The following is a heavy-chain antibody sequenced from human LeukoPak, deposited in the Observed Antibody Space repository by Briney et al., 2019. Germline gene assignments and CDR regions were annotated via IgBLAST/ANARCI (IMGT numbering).Heavy chain of an antibody. V-gene: IGHV3-7*04. J-gene: IGHJ4*02. CDR2: IKQDGSKK. Sequence: GGSLRLSCVGSGFTFRSHAMSWVRQAPGKGLEWVANIKQDGSKKSYVDSVKGRFTISRDNAKNSLYLQMNSLRAEDTAIYYCTRVGYIDEGIDYWGQGTLVTVSS. D-gene: IGHD5-24*01. CDR1: GFTFRSHA. CDR3: TRVGYIDEGIDY.